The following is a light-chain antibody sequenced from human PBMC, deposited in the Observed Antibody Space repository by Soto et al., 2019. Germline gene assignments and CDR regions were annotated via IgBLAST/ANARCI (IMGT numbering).Light chain of an antibody. Sequence: QSVLTQPASVSGSPGQSITISCTGTSSDVGSYNLVSWYQQHPGKAPKLMIYEGTKRPSGGSNRFSGSKSGNTASLTISGLQAEDEADYYCCSYAGSGTWDVVFGGGTKLTVL. CDR1: SSDVGSYNL. J-gene: IGLJ2*01. V-gene: IGLV2-23*01. CDR2: EGT. CDR3: CSYAGSGTWDVV.